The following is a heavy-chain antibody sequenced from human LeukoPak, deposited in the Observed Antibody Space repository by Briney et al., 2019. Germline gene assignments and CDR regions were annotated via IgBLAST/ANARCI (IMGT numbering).Heavy chain of an antibody. CDR3: ATRGVVIRGFLLGFHKEAYYYDS. V-gene: IGHV3-23*01. D-gene: IGHD3-10*01. CDR1: GITLSNYG. Sequence: PGGALRLSCAVSGITLSNYGMSWVRQAPGKGLEWVAGISDSGGWTNYADSVKGRFTISRDNPKNTLSLHMHRLRTEHTVAYFCATRGVVIRGFLLGFHKEAYYYDSWGQGALVTVPS. CDR2: ISDSGGWT. J-gene: IGHJ4*02.